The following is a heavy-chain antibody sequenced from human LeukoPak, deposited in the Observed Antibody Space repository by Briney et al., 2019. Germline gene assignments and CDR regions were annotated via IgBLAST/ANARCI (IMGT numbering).Heavy chain of an antibody. CDR2: ISGSGGST. CDR3: AKPSRRYDILTGYENYCYNYYIDV. D-gene: IGHD3-9*01. V-gene: IGHV3-23*01. J-gene: IGHJ6*03. Sequence: GGSLRLSCAASGFSFSSYGMTWVRQAPGKGLEWVSGISGSGGSTFYADSVKGRFTISRDNSKNTLYLQMNSLRAEDTAVYYCAKPSRRYDILTGYENYCYNYYIDVWGQGTLVTVSS. CDR1: GFSFSSYG.